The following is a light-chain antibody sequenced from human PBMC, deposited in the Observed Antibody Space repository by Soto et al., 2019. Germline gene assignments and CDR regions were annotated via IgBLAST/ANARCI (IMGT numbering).Light chain of an antibody. Sequence: SALTQPPSASGTPGQRVTISCSGSSSNIGSNTVNWYQQLPGTAPKLLIYSNNQRPSGVPDRFSGSKSGTSASLAISGLQAEDEADYYCCSYGGTFYVFGTGTKVTV. CDR3: CSYGGTFYV. CDR1: SSNIGSNT. V-gene: IGLV1-44*01. J-gene: IGLJ1*01. CDR2: SNN.